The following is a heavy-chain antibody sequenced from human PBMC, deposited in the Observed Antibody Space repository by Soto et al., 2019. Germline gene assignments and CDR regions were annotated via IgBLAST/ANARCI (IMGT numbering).Heavy chain of an antibody. Sequence: PGGSLRLSCAAPGFTFSSYAMSWVRQAPGKGLEWVSAISGSGGSTYYADSVKGRFTISRDNSKNTLYLQMNSLRAEDTAVYYCAKDRWGQQLVLYYYYGMDVWGQGTTVTVSS. J-gene: IGHJ6*02. D-gene: IGHD6-13*01. CDR2: ISGSGGST. V-gene: IGHV3-23*01. CDR3: AKDRWGQQLVLYYYYGMDV. CDR1: GFTFSSYA.